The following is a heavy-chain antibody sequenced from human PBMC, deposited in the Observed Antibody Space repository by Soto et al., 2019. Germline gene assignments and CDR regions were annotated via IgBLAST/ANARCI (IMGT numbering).Heavy chain of an antibody. CDR2: IYYSGST. CDR1: GGSIRSYY. D-gene: IGHD2-15*01. V-gene: IGHV4-59*01. Sequence: PSETLSLTCTVSGGSIRSYYWSWIRQPPGKGLEWIGYIYYSGSTNYNPSLKSRVTISVDTSKNQFSLKLSSVTAADTAVYYCARWVVVAAASSYFDYWGQGTLVTVSS. CDR3: ARWVVVAAASSYFDY. J-gene: IGHJ4*02.